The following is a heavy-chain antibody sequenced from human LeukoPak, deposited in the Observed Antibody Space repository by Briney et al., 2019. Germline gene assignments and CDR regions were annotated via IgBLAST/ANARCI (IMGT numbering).Heavy chain of an antibody. J-gene: IGHJ4*02. CDR3: ARELED. CDR1: GFTFSSYG. V-gene: IGHV3-53*01. Sequence: PGGSLRLSCAASGFTFSSYGMSWVRQAPGKGLEWVSVIYGGGSTYYVDSVKGRFTISRDNSKNTLYLQMNSLRAEDTAVYYCARELEDWGQGTLATVSS. D-gene: IGHD5-24*01. CDR2: IYGGGST.